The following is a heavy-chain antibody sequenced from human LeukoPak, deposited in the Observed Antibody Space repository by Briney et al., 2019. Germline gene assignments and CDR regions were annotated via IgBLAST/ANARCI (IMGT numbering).Heavy chain of an antibody. CDR2: INHSGST. Sequence: SETLSLTCAVYGGSFSGYYWSWIRQPPGKGLEWIGEINHSGSTNYNPSLKSRVTISVDTSKNQFSLKLSSVTAADTAVCYCARTSDFWSGYHDYWGQGTLVTVSS. J-gene: IGHJ4*02. CDR1: GGSFSGYY. D-gene: IGHD3-3*01. CDR3: ARTSDFWSGYHDY. V-gene: IGHV4-34*01.